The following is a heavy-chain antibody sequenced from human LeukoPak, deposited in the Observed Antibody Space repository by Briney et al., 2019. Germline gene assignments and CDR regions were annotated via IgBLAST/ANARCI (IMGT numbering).Heavy chain of an antibody. D-gene: IGHD1-26*01. CDR1: GYTFTIYG. J-gene: IGHJ4*02. Sequence: ASVKVSCKASGYTFTIYGLSWMRQAPGQGLEWMGWISPYNGNTNYAEKVQCRVTIAKDTSTSTVYMELRSLRYDDTDVYYCARGGSATGFDYWGQGTLVTVSS. CDR3: ARGGSATGFDY. V-gene: IGHV1-18*04. CDR2: ISPYNGNT.